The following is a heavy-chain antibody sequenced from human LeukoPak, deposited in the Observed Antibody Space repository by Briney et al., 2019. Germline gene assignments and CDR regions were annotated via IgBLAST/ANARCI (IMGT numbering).Heavy chain of an antibody. J-gene: IGHJ4*02. CDR1: GYTFTSYD. V-gene: IGHV1-8*03. Sequence: ASVKVSCKASGYTFTSYDINWVRQATGQGLEWMGWMNPNSGNTGYAQKFQGRVTITRNTSISTAYMELSSLRSEYTAVYYCARGGFLEWLPLDYWGQGTLVTVSS. D-gene: IGHD3-3*01. CDR3: ARGGFLEWLPLDY. CDR2: MNPNSGNT.